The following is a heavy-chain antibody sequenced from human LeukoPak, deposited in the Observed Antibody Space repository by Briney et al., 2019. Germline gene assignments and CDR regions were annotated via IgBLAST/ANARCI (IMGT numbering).Heavy chain of an antibody. CDR2: VFYSGST. D-gene: IGHD2-15*01. CDR1: GGSINSYY. CDR3: ARLTLGRSVDY. Sequence: PSETLSLTCTVSGGSINSYYWSWIRQPPGKGPEWIGYVFYSGSTNYNPSLKSRVTISVDTSKNQFSLKLSSVTAADTAVYYCARLTLGRSVDYWGQGTLVTVSS. J-gene: IGHJ4*02. V-gene: IGHV4-59*08.